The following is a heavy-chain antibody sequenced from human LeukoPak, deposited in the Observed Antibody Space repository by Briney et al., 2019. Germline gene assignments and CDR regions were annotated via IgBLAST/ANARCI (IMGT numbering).Heavy chain of an antibody. J-gene: IGHJ6*02. CDR3: AREGGYYGSEI. CDR1: GYTFTSYA. CDR2: IIPIFGTA. Sequence: GASVKVSCKASGYTFTSYAMHWVRQAPGQGLEWMGGIIPIFGTANYAQKFQGRVTITADESTSTAYMELSSLRSEDTAVYYCAREGGYYGSEIWGQGTTVTVSS. V-gene: IGHV1-69*13. D-gene: IGHD1-26*01.